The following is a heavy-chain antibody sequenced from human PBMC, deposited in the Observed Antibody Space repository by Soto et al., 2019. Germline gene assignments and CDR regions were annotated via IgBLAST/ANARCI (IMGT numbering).Heavy chain of an antibody. CDR3: ARGQRFSDWFDP. D-gene: IGHD3-3*01. Sequence: QVHLQQSGPGLVKPSETLSLTCTVSGGSMSSYYWTWIRQPAGKGLEWIGRVYSSGGTHDSPSLKSRVTISLDTSKNQFSLRLLSVTDADTAVYFCARGQRFSDWFDPWGQGTLVTVSS. J-gene: IGHJ5*02. V-gene: IGHV4-4*07. CDR2: VYSSGGT. CDR1: GGSMSSYY.